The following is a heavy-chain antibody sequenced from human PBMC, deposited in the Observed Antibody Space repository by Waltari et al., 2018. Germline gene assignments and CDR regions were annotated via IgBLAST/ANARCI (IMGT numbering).Heavy chain of an antibody. CDR2: IKQDGSEK. V-gene: IGHV3-7*03. CDR1: GFTFSSYW. Sequence: EVQLVESGGGLVQPGGSLRLSCAASGFTFSSYWMSWVRQAPGKGLEWVANIKQDGSEKYYVDSVKGRFTISRDNAKNSLYLQMNSLRAEDTAVYYCARDQKQQLGFYYYYGMDVWGQGTTVTVSS. J-gene: IGHJ6*02. D-gene: IGHD6-13*01. CDR3: ARDQKQQLGFYYYYGMDV.